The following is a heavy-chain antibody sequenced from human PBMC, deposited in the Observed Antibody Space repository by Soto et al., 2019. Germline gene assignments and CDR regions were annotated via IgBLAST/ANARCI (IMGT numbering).Heavy chain of an antibody. CDR3: ASYLATTSYYDSSGYYSYYFDY. Sequence: QVQLVQSGAEVKKPGSSVKVSCKASGGTFSSYAISWVRQAPGQGPEWMGGIIPIFGTANYAQKFQGRVTITADESTSTAYMELSSLRSEDTAVYYCASYLATTSYYDSSGYYSYYFDYWGQGTLVTVSS. V-gene: IGHV1-69*01. CDR1: GGTFSSYA. CDR2: IIPIFGTA. D-gene: IGHD3-22*01. J-gene: IGHJ4*02.